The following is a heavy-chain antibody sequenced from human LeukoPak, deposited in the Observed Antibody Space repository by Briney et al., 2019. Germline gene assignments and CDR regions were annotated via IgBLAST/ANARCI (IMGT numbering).Heavy chain of an antibody. J-gene: IGHJ4*02. CDR3: ARQYGSGSSPFDY. Sequence: SETLSLTCTVSGGSISSYYWSWIRQPPGKGLEWIGYIYYSGSTNYNPSLKSRVTISVDTSENQFSLKLSSVTAADTAVYYCARQYGSGSSPFDYWGQGTLVTVSS. CDR1: GGSISSYY. D-gene: IGHD3-10*01. CDR2: IYYSGST. V-gene: IGHV4-59*08.